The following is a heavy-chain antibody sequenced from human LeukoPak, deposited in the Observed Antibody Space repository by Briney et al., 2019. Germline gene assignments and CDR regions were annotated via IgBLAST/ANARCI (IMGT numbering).Heavy chain of an antibody. J-gene: IGHJ4*01. CDR3: ARGRAGNYYDHNDY. CDR2: ISGDGSIT. D-gene: IGHD3-10*01. V-gene: IGHV3-74*01. Sequence: GGSLRLSCAASGFTISGYWMHWVRQAPGKGLVWVSRISGDGSITAYADSVKGRFTISRDNAKNTLYLQMNSLRAEDTAVYYCARGRAGNYYDHNDYWGQGTLVTVSS. CDR1: GFTISGYW.